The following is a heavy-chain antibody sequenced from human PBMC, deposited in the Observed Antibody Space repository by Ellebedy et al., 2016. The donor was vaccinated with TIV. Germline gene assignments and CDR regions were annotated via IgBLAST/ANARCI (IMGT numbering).Heavy chain of an antibody. J-gene: IGHJ3*02. D-gene: IGHD3-9*01. Sequence: AASVKVSCKASGYTFTGYYMHWVRQAPGQGLEWMGIINPSGGSTSYAQKFQGRVTMTRDTSTSTVYMELSSLRSEDTAVYYCARLHSKYYDTRGLAFDIWGQGTMVTVSS. CDR3: ARLHSKYYDTRGLAFDI. CDR2: INPSGGST. V-gene: IGHV1-46*01. CDR1: GYTFTGYY.